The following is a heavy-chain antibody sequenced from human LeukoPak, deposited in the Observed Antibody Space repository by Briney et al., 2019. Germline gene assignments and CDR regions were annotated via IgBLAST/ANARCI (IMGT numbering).Heavy chain of an antibody. V-gene: IGHV4-39*01. J-gene: IGHJ4*02. CDR2: IYYSGST. D-gene: IGHD3-10*01. CDR1: GGSISSGGYY. Sequence: SETLSLTCTVSGGSISSGGYYWSWIRQHPGKGLEWIGYIYYSGSTYYNPSLKSRITISVDTSKNQFSLKLSSVTAADTAVYYCARHEGPAVRHYFDYWGQGTLVTVSS. CDR3: ARHEGPAVRHYFDY.